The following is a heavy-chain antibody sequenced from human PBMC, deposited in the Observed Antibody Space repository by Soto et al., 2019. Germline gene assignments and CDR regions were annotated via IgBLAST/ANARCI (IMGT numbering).Heavy chain of an antibody. V-gene: IGHV3-23*01. D-gene: IGHD7-27*01. J-gene: IGHJ6*03. CDR1: GFTFSSYA. CDR3: AKDPWGPYYYYYYYMDV. CDR2: ISGSGVGT. Sequence: GGSLRLSCAASGFTFSSYAMSWVRQAPGKGLEWVSAISGSGVGTYYADSVKGRFTISRDNSKNTLYLQMNSLRAEDTAVYYCAKDPWGPYYYYYYYMDVWGKGTTVTVSS.